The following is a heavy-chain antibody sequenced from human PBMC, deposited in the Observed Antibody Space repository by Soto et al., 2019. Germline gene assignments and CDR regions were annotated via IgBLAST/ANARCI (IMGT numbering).Heavy chain of an antibody. Sequence: PLETLSLTCTASGGSVSRRIYYWGWVRQPPGKGLEWIGSVYYSGSTYYNPSLESRVTISVDKSKNQFSLKLMSLSAADTAVYYCGRLEGLATISYYFDYWGQGALVTVSS. V-gene: IGHV4-39*01. CDR1: GGSVSRRIYY. D-gene: IGHD3-9*01. J-gene: IGHJ4*02. CDR3: GRLEGLATISYYFDY. CDR2: VYYSGST.